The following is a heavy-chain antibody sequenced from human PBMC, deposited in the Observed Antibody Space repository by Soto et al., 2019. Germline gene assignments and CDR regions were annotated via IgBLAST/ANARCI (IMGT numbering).Heavy chain of an antibody. J-gene: IGHJ4*02. CDR2: IYYSGST. D-gene: IGHD1-1*01. V-gene: IGHV4-59*01. CDR1: GGSISSYY. CDR3: ARETGTTPPDY. Sequence: PSETLSLTCTVSGGSISSYYWSWIRQPPGKGLEWIGYIYYSGSTNYNPSLKSRVTISVDTSKNQFSLKLSSVTAADTAVYYCARETGTTPPDYWGQGTLVTVSS.